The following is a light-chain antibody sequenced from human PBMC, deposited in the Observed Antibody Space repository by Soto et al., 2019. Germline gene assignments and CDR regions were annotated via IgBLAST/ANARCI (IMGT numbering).Light chain of an antibody. J-gene: IGLJ1*01. V-gene: IGLV1-40*01. CDR1: SSNIGAGYD. Sequence: QSVLTQPPSVSGAPGQRVTISCTGSSSNIGAGYDVHWYHQLPGTAPKLLIYGNINRPSGVPDRFSGSKSGTSASLAITGLQAEDEADYYWQSYDSSLSGYVFGAGTKLTVL. CDR2: GNI. CDR3: QSYDSSLSGYV.